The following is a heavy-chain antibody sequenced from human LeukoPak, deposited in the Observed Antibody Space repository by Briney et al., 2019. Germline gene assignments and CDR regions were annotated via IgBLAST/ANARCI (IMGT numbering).Heavy chain of an antibody. V-gene: IGHV4-4*07. CDR2: IYTSGST. J-gene: IGHJ6*03. CDR1: GGSISSYY. Sequence: PSETLSLNCTVSGGSISSYYWSWIRQPAGKGLEWIGRIYTSGSTNYNPSLKSRVTMSVDTSKNQFSLKLSSVTAADTAVYYCARSRGNYDFWSGYYFYYYYMDVWGKGTTVTVSS. CDR3: ARSRGNYDFWSGYYFYYYYMDV. D-gene: IGHD3-3*01.